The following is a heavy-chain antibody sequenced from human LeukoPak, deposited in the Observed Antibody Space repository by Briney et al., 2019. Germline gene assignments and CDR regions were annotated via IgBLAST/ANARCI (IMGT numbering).Heavy chain of an antibody. D-gene: IGHD1-26*01. CDR2: IGTAGDI. J-gene: IGHJ4*02. V-gene: IGHV3-13*01. Sequence: GSLRLSCAASGFTFSSYDMHWVRQATGKGLEWVSGIGTAGDIYYPGSVKGRFTISRDNAKNSLYLQINSLRAEDTAVYYCARDRGSHPTWELSGFDYWGQGTLVTVSS. CDR1: GFTFSSYD. CDR3: ARDRGSHPTWELSGFDY.